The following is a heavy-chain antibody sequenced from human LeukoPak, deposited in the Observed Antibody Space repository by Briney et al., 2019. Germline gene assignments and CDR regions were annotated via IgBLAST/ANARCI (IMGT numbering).Heavy chain of an antibody. Sequence: PGGSLRLSCAASGFTFSSYAMHWVRQAPGKGLEWVAVISYDGSNKYYADSVKGRFTISRDNSKNTLYLQMNSLRAEDTAVYYCARPDSIQLWESFDYWGQGTLVTVSS. V-gene: IGHV3-30-3*01. CDR3: ARPDSIQLWESFDY. D-gene: IGHD5-18*01. CDR1: GFTFSSYA. J-gene: IGHJ4*02. CDR2: ISYDGSNK.